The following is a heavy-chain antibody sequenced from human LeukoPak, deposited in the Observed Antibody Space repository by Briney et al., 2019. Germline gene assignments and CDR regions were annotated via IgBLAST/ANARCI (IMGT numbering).Heavy chain of an antibody. D-gene: IGHD3-22*01. CDR2: FYVGVGL. V-gene: IGHV4-4*07. Sequence: SETLSLTCSVSGGSMYSNYWSWIRQTAGKGLEWIGRFYVGVGLNYNPSFKSRVTMSVDTSKNQLVLKLSAVTAADTAVYYCARMRPYDSTGYSPGHYMDVWGKGTTVTVYS. CDR1: GGSMYSNY. CDR3: ARMRPYDSTGYSPGHYMDV. J-gene: IGHJ6*03.